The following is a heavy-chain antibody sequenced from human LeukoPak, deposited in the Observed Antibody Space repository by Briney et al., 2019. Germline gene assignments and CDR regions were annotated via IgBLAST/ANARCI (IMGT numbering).Heavy chain of an antibody. J-gene: IGHJ5*02. CDR1: GGSISNYY. CDR2: MYASGNT. D-gene: IGHD3-22*01. Sequence: KTSETLSPTCTVSGGSISNYYWSWIRQTAGKGLEWIRRMYASGNTNYNASLKSRAHISMGKSKSQLSLKLTSATAPDPGVYYWGATQDSYDGSTYSYVVSWGQGTLVTVSS. V-gene: IGHV4-4*07. CDR3: GATQDSYDGSTYSYVVS.